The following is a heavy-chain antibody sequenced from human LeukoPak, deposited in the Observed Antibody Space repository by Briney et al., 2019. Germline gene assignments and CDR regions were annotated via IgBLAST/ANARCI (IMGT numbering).Heavy chain of an antibody. CDR3: ARPDEIIRRAYYYSMDV. V-gene: IGHV1-2*02. J-gene: IGHJ6*03. CDR2: INPNSGGT. D-gene: IGHD1-14*01. Sequence: ASVKVSCKASGYTFTGYYMHWVRQAPGQGLEWMGWINPNSGGTNYAQKFQGRVTMTRDTSISTAYMELSRLRSDDTAVYYCARPDEIIRRAYYYSMDVWGKGTTVTVSS. CDR1: GYTFTGYY.